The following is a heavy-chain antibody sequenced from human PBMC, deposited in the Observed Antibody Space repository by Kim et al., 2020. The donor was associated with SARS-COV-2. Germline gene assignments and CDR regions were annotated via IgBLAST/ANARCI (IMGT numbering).Heavy chain of an antibody. Sequence: GGSLRLSCAASRFTFSNYEMNWVRQAPGKGLEWLSYISGSGTTIYYADSVKGRFTISRDNAKNSLFLQMNSLRAEDTAVYYCASSGKSFGFWGQGTLVTVSS. J-gene: IGHJ4*02. V-gene: IGHV3-48*03. CDR2: ISGSGTTI. CDR1: RFTFSNYE. D-gene: IGHD2-15*01. CDR3: ASSGKSFGF.